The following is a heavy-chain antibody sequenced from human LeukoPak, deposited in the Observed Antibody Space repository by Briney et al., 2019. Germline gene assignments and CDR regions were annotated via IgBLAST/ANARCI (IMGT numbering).Heavy chain of an antibody. CDR1: GFTFSSYA. CDR2: ISGSGGST. J-gene: IGHJ4*02. Sequence: HSGGSLRLSCAASGFTFSSYAMSWVRQAPGKGLEWVSAISGSGGSTYYADSVKGRFTISRDNSKNTLYLQMNSLRAEDTAVYYCAKEWGYDSSGMIDYWGQGTLVTVSS. D-gene: IGHD3-22*01. V-gene: IGHV3-23*01. CDR3: AKEWGYDSSGMIDY.